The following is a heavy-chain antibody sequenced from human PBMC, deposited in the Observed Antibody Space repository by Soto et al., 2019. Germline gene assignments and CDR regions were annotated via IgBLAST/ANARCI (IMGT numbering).Heavy chain of an antibody. CDR2: IYHSGST. V-gene: IGHV4-38-2*01. Sequence: PSETLSLTCAVSGYSISSGYYWGWIRQPPGKGLEWIGSIYHSGSTYYNPSLKSRVTISVDTSKNQFSLKLSSVTAADTAVYYCASLWFGEQRNYYYYGMDVWGQGTTVTVSS. J-gene: IGHJ6*02. CDR1: GYSISSGYY. CDR3: ASLWFGEQRNYYYYGMDV. D-gene: IGHD3-10*01.